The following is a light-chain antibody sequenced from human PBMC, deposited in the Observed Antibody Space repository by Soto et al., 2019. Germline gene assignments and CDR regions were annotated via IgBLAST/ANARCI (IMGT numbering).Light chain of an antibody. CDR2: DAS. J-gene: IGKJ5*01. CDR1: QGISGW. CDR3: QQYDNLPLI. Sequence: DIQMTQSPSTLSASVGDRVTITCRASQGISGWLAWYQQKAGKAPKLLIFDASSLKSGVPLRFSGSGSGTDFTFTISSLQPEDFATYYCQQYDNLPLIFGQGTRLEIK. V-gene: IGKV1-5*01.